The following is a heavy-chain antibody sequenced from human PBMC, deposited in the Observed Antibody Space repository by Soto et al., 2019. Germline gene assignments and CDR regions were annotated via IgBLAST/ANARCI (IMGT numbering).Heavy chain of an antibody. Sequence: GASVKVSCKASGYTFTGYYMHWVRQAPGQGLEWMGWINPNSGGTNYAQKFQGRVTMTRDTSISTAYMELSRLRSDDTAVYYCARGARGYSGYDFNYYYGMDVWGQGTTVTVSS. CDR1: GYTFTGYY. CDR3: ARGARGYSGYDFNYYYGMDV. V-gene: IGHV1-2*02. CDR2: INPNSGGT. J-gene: IGHJ6*02. D-gene: IGHD5-12*01.